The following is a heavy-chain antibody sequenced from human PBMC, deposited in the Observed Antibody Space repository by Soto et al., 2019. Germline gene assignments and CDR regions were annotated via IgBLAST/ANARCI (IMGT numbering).Heavy chain of an antibody. D-gene: IGHD6-13*01. CDR2: INHSGST. J-gene: IGHJ3*02. CDR1: GGSFSGYY. Sequence: SETLSLTCAVYGGSFSGYYWSWIRQPPGKGLEWIGEINHSGSTNYNPSLKSRVTISVDTSKNQFSLKLSSVTAADTAVYYCARHASSSWYDAFDIWGQGTMVTVSS. V-gene: IGHV4-34*01. CDR3: ARHASSSWYDAFDI.